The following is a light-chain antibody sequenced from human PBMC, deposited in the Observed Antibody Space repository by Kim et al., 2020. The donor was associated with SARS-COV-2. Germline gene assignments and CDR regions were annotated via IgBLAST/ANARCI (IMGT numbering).Light chain of an antibody. J-gene: IGKJ2*01. Sequence: DIQMTQSPSTLSASVRDTVTISCRASESFSSWLAWYQQKPGKAPNLLIYKASNLESGVPSRFSGSESGTEFTLTITSLQPDDFATYYCQQYYIFPYTFGQGTKLEIK. CDR3: QQYYIFPYT. CDR1: ESFSSW. V-gene: IGKV1-5*03. CDR2: KAS.